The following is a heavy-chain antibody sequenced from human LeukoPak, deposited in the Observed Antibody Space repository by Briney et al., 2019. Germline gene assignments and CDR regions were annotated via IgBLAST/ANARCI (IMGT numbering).Heavy chain of an antibody. CDR1: GYTFTGDY. CDR3: ARDRTSTVATPSDAFDI. Sequence: ASVKVSCKASGYTFTGDYIYWVRQAPGQGLEWMGWINPNNGGTNYAQKIQGRVTMTTDTSTSTAYMELKSLRSDDTAVYYCARDRTSTVATPSDAFDIWGQGTMVTVSS. J-gene: IGHJ3*02. D-gene: IGHD4-23*01. CDR2: INPNNGGT. V-gene: IGHV1-2*02.